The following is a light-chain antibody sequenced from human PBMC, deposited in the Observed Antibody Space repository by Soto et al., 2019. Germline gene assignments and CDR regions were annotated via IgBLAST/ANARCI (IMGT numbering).Light chain of an antibody. V-gene: IGKV3-20*01. J-gene: IGKJ1*01. Sequence: EIVVTQSPATLSLSPGERATLSCRASQSVSRYLAWYRRKPGQAPRLLIYGASSRATGIPNRFSGSGSGTDFTLTISRLEPEDCAVYYCQHYGSSPRFAQGTKVDI. CDR2: GAS. CDR1: QSVSRY. CDR3: QHYGSSPR.